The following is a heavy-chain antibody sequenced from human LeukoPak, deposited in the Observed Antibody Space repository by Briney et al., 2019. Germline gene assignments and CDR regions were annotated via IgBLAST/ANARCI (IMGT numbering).Heavy chain of an antibody. Sequence: GGSLRLSCAASGFTFSSYGMHWVRQAPGKGLEWVSAISGSGGSTYYADSVKGRFTISRDNSKNTLYLQMNSLRAEDTAVYYCAKDEDGSGAFDIWGQGTMVTVSS. V-gene: IGHV3-23*01. CDR1: GFTFSSYG. CDR2: ISGSGGST. CDR3: AKDEDGSGAFDI. J-gene: IGHJ3*02.